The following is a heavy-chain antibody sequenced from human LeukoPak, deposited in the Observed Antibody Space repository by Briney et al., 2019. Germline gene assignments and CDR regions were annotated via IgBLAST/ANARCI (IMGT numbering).Heavy chain of an antibody. CDR1: GFTFSSYA. CDR3: AKSVFHIMTDYYFALDV. J-gene: IGHJ3*01. CDR2: VSSGDGIT. D-gene: IGHD3-9*01. Sequence: GGSLRLSCAASGFTFSSYAMSWVRQAPGKGLEWVSTVSSGDGITYYADSVKGRFTISRDNSQHTLYLQVSSLRAEDTAVYFCAKSVFHIMTDYYFALDVWGQGTMVTVSS. V-gene: IGHV3-23*01.